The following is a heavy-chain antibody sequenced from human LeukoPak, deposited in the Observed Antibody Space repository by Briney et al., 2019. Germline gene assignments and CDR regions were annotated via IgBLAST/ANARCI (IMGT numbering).Heavy chain of an antibody. J-gene: IGHJ5*02. V-gene: IGHV1-2*02. Sequence: ASVKVSCKASGYTFTGFYMHWVRQAPGQGLEWMGLINPNSGGTNYAQKFQGRVTMTRDTSISTAYMELSRLRSDDTAVYYCARAHLIAAAGYNWFDPWGQGTLVTVSS. CDR1: GYTFTGFY. CDR3: ARAHLIAAAGYNWFDP. CDR2: INPNSGGT. D-gene: IGHD6-13*01.